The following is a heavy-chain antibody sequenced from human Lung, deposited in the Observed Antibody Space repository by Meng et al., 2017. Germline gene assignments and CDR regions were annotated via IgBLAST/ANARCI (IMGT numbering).Heavy chain of an antibody. V-gene: IGHV3-21*01. CDR2: ISSSNSYI. Sequence: ELQRVESGGGLVTPVGSLSLSCAASGFTFSSNTMNWVRQAPGKRLEWVSSISSSNSYIYYADSVKGRFTISRDNAKNSLYLQMNSLRAEDTAVYYCARDFSAAMRFDYWGQGTLVTVSS. J-gene: IGHJ4*02. D-gene: IGHD6-25*01. CDR3: ARDFSAAMRFDY. CDR1: GFTFSSNT.